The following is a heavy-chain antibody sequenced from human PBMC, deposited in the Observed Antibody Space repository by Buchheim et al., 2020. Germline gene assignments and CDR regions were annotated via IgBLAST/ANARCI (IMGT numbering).Heavy chain of an antibody. CDR2: ISESGGAS. D-gene: IGHD3-22*01. CDR1: GFTFSSHA. CDR3: ARDLYDSSGSRYDY. Sequence: EVQVLESGGGLVQPGGSLRLSCAASGFTFSSHAMSWVRQAPGKGLEWVAAISESGGASWYADSVKGLFTISRDNSKNTLYLQMNTMRAEDTAVYYCARDLYDSSGSRYDYWGQGTL. J-gene: IGHJ4*02. V-gene: IGHV3-23*01.